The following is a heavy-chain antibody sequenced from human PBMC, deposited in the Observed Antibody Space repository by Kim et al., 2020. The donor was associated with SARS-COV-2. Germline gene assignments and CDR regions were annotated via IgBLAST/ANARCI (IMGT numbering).Heavy chain of an antibody. J-gene: IGHJ2*01. Sequence: GGSLRLSCAASGFSFSAHFMIWVRQAPGKGLEWLGRIRNKANRYTIEYAASVKGRFTISRDDSNSSLYLQMNSLTVEDTAMYFCVRDSQVSRYFDLWGRG. CDR2: IRNKANRYTI. V-gene: IGHV3-72*01. CDR3: VRDSQVSRYFDL. CDR1: GFSFSAHF.